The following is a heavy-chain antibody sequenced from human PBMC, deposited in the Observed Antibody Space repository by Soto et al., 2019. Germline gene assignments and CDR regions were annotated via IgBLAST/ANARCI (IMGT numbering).Heavy chain of an antibody. J-gene: IGHJ6*02. CDR2: IYYSGST. CDR1: GGSISSGGYS. V-gene: IGHV4-30-2*03. D-gene: IGHD2-2*01. CDR3: ARHGGLGRYCISTSCENYYGMDV. Sequence: SETLSLTCAVSGGSISSGGYSWSWIRQPPGKGLEWIGYIYYSGSTYYNPSLKSRVTISVDTSKNQFSLKLSSVTAADTAVYYCARHGGLGRYCISTSCENYYGMDVWGQGTTVTVSS.